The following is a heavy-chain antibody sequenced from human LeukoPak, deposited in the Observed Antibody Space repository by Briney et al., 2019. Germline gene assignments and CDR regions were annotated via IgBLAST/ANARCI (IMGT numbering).Heavy chain of an antibody. J-gene: IGHJ4*02. CDR2: IKSKTDGGTT. V-gene: IGHV3-15*01. CDR1: GFTFSNAW. Sequence: PGGSLRLSCAASGFTFSNAWMSWVRQAPGKGLEWVGRIKSKTDGGTTDYAAPVKGRFTISRDDSKNTLYLQMNSLKTEDTAVYYCTTDIEATTNLDYWGQGTLVTVSS. D-gene: IGHD5-12*01. CDR3: TTDIEATTNLDY.